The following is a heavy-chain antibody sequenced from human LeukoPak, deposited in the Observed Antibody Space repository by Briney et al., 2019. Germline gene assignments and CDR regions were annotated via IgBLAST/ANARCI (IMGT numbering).Heavy chain of an antibody. CDR2: IYYSGST. J-gene: IGHJ5*02. Sequence: SETLSLTCTVSGGSISSGGYYWSWIRQHPGKGLEWIGYIYYSGSTYYNPSLKSRVTISVDTSKNQFSLKLSSVTAADTAVYYCARGTGCSSTSCYYNWFDPWGQGTLVTVS. V-gene: IGHV4-31*03. CDR3: ARGTGCSSTSCYYNWFDP. CDR1: GGSISSGGYY. D-gene: IGHD2-2*01.